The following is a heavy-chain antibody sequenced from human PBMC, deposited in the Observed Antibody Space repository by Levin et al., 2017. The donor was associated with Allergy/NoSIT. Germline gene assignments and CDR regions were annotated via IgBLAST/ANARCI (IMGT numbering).Heavy chain of an antibody. CDR2: IYTSGST. CDR3: ARAPNTKRMGDYYYGMDV. V-gene: IGHV4-4*07. J-gene: IGHJ6*02. Sequence: PSQTLSLTCTVSGGSISSYYWSWIRQPAGKGLEWIGRIYTSGSTNYNPSLKSRVTMSVDTSKNQFSLKLSSVTAADTAVYYCARAPNTKRMGDYYYGMDVWGQGTTVTVSS. CDR1: GGSISSYY. D-gene: IGHD3-16*01.